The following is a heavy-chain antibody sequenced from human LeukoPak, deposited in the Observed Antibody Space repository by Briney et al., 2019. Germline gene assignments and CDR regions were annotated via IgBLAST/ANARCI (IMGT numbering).Heavy chain of an antibody. CDR1: GGSFSGYY. V-gene: IGHV4-34*01. CDR3: ARFSGNWFDP. CDR2: ISHGGST. Sequence: PSETLSLTCAVYGGSFSGYYWSWIRQPPGKGLEWIGEISHGGSTSYSPSLKSRVTISVDKSENQFSLKLSSVTAADTAVYYCARFSGNWFDPWGQGTLVTVSS. J-gene: IGHJ5*02. D-gene: IGHD7-27*01.